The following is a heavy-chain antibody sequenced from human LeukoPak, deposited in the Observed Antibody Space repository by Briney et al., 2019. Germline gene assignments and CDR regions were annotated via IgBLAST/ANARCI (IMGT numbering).Heavy chain of an antibody. J-gene: IGHJ6*03. D-gene: IGHD2-15*01. CDR1: GFTFSSYS. Sequence: KPGGSLRLSCAASGFTFSSYSMNWVRQAPGKGLEWVSSISSSSSYIYYADSVKGRFTISRDNAKNSLYLQMNSLRAEDTAVYYCARDRGCSGGSCYHYYYYYYMDVWGKGTTVTVSS. CDR3: ARDRGCSGGSCYHYYYYYYMDV. CDR2: ISSSSSYI. V-gene: IGHV3-21*01.